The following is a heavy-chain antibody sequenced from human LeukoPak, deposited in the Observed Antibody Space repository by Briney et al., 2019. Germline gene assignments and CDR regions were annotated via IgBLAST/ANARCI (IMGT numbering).Heavy chain of an antibody. CDR2: INVSGGST. CDR3: AKDQYCTSTSCYVGY. D-gene: IGHD2-2*01. J-gene: IGHJ4*02. Sequence: GGSLRLSCAASGFTFSSYAMSWVRQAPGRGLEWVSGINVSGGSTFYADSVRGRFTISRDNSKNTLYLQMNSLRAEDTAVYYCAKDQYCTSTSCYVGYWGQGTLVTVSS. V-gene: IGHV3-23*01. CDR1: GFTFSSYA.